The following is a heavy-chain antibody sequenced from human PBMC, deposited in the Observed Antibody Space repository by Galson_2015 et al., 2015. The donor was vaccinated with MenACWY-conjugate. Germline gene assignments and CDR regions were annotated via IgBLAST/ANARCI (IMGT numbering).Heavy chain of an antibody. Sequence: SVKVSCKASGYTFSGHYIHWVRQAPGQGLEWMGRINPNTGSTIYAQNFQGRVTVTRDTSISTAYMELTSLTSDDTAVYYCAGRSEHWLVFDSWGQGTLITVSS. J-gene: IGHJ4*02. CDR3: AGRSEHWLVFDS. V-gene: IGHV1-2*06. CDR1: GYTFSGHY. CDR2: INPNTGST. D-gene: IGHD6-19*01.